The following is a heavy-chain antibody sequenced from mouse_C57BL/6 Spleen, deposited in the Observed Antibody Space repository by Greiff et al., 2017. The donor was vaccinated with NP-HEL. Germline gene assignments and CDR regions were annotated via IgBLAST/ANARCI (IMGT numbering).Heavy chain of an antibody. V-gene: IGHV1-82*01. CDR2: IYPGDGDT. J-gene: IGHJ2*01. CDR3: ARGDGYYLFDY. Sequence: QVQLQQSGPELVKPGASVKISCKASGYAFSSSWMNWVKQRPGKGLEWIGRIYPGDGDTNYNGKFKGKATLTADKSSSTAYMQLSSRTSEDSAVYFCARGDGYYLFDYWGQGTTLTVSS. CDR1: GYAFSSSW. D-gene: IGHD2-3*01.